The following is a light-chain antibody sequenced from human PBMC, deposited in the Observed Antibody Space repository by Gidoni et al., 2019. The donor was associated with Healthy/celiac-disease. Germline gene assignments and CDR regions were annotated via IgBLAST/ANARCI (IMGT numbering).Light chain of an antibody. J-gene: IGLJ1*01. Sequence: SSELTQDPAVSVALGQTVRITCQGDSLRSYYASWYQQKPGQAPVLVIYGKNNRPSGIPDRFSGSSSGNTASLPITGAQAEDEADDYCNSRDSSGNYYVFGTGTKVTVL. CDR3: NSRDSSGNYYV. CDR1: SLRSYY. CDR2: GKN. V-gene: IGLV3-19*01.